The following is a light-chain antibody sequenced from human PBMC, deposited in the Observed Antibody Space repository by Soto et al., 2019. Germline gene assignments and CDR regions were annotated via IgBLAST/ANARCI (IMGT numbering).Light chain of an antibody. CDR1: SSDVGGYNF. CDR2: EVS. V-gene: IGLV2-14*01. Sequence: QSVLTQPASVSGSPGQSITISCTGTSSDVGGYNFVSWYQQHPDKAPKLIIYEVSSRPSGVSNRFSGSKSGNTASLTISGLQAEDEADYYCSSYTGSSTVVFGGGTQLTVL. CDR3: SSYTGSSTVV. J-gene: IGLJ2*01.